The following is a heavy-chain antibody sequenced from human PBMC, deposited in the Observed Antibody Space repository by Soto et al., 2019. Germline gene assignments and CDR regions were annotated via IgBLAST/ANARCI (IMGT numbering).Heavy chain of an antibody. D-gene: IGHD6-13*01. CDR1: GYTFTSYG. CDR3: ARVGAIAPAEGDY. CDR2: ISGYNNNK. J-gene: IGHJ4*02. V-gene: IGHV1-18*01. Sequence: QIQRVQSGTEVREPGASVKVSCQASGYTFTSYGIIWVRQAPGQGLELMGWISGYNNNKNYAQKFLARVTMTTDTSTRTDYMELRSLRSDDTAVYYCARVGAIAPAEGDYWGQGTLVTVSS.